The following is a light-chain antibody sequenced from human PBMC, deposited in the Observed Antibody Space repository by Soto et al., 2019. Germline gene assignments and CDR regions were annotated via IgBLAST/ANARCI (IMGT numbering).Light chain of an antibody. V-gene: IGKV3-11*01. Sequence: EIELIQSPATLSLSPGERATLSCRASQSVSSNLAWYQQNPGQAPRLLIFDASKRATGIPARFSGSGSGTDFTLTISSLEPEDFAVYYCQHDSNWPRTFGGGTKVDIK. CDR3: QHDSNWPRT. CDR1: QSVSSN. J-gene: IGKJ4*01. CDR2: DAS.